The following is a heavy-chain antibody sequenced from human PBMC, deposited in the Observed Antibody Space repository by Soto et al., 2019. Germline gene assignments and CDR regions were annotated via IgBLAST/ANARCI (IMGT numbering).Heavy chain of an antibody. Sequence: GGSLRLSCVVSGFTFNNYGINWVRQAPGKRLEWVSTVSKTDYTYYSDSVKGRFTISRDNSKNSVSLQMNTLRAEDTAVYYCAREDSIIIPAVSDFWGHGTLVTVSS. J-gene: IGHJ4*01. CDR3: AREDSIIIPAVSDF. V-gene: IGHV3-21*01. CDR2: VSKTDYT. D-gene: IGHD2-2*01. CDR1: GFTFNNYG.